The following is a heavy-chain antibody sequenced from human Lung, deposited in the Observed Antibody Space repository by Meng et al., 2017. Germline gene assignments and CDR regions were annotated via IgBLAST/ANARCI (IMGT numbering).Heavy chain of an antibody. D-gene: IGHD6-25*01. V-gene: IGHV1-2*06. J-gene: IGHJ4*02. CDR3: ARDEDISAAGKLFGDY. CDR2: INPKSGDT. Sequence: ASVKVSCKPSGYNFPDYYIHWVRRAPGQGLKWIRRINPKSGDTQYAQKFQARVTMTGDTSISTAYMEMSGLRSDDTAMYYCARDEDISAAGKLFGDYWGQGTLVTVSS. CDR1: GYNFPDYY.